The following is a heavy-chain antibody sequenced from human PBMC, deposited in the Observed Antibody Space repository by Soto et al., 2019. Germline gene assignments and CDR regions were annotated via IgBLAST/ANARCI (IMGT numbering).Heavy chain of an antibody. CDR2: FDPEDGET. CDR1: GYTLTELS. Sequence: QVQLVQSGAEVKKPGASVKVSCKVSGYTLTELSMHWVRQAPGKGLEWMGGFDPEDGETIYAQKFQGRVTMTEDTYTDTAYMERSSLRAEDTAVYYCATGGVDTAMLRGYYFDYWGQGTLVTVSS. CDR3: ATGGVDTAMLRGYYFDY. J-gene: IGHJ4*02. V-gene: IGHV1-24*01. D-gene: IGHD5-18*01.